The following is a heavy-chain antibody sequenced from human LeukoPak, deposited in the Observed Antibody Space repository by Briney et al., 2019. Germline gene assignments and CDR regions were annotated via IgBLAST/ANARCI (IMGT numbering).Heavy chain of an antibody. CDR1: GGTFSSYA. Sequence: SVKVSCKASGGTFSSYAISWVRQAPGQGLEWMGGIIPIFGTANYAQKFQGRVTITADESTSTAYMELSSLRSEDTAVYYCARKNGPKSNYFGPGTYPLNSWGKGTLVTFPS. V-gene: IGHV1-69*13. CDR3: ARKNGPKSNYFGPGTYPLNS. D-gene: IGHD3-10*01. CDR2: IIPIFGTA. J-gene: IGHJ4*02.